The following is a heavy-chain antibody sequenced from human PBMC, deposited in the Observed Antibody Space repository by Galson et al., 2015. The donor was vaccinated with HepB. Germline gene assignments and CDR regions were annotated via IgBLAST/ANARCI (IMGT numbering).Heavy chain of an antibody. V-gene: IGHV3-21*01. CDR1: GFTFSSYS. Sequence: SLRLSCAASGFTFSSYSMNWVRQAPGKGLEWVSSISSSSSYIYYADSVKGRFTISRDNAKNSLYLQMNSLRAEDTAVYYCARDGKVGYSSGWCGGPWGQGTLVTVSS. CDR3: ARDGKVGYSSGWCGGP. J-gene: IGHJ5*02. CDR2: ISSSSSYI. D-gene: IGHD6-19*01.